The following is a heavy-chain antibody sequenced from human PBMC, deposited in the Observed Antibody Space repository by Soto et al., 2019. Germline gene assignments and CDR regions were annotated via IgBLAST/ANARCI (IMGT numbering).Heavy chain of an antibody. CDR1: GGTFSSYA. CDR2: IIPIFGTA. D-gene: IGHD5-12*01. Sequence: SVKVSCKASGGTFSSYAISWVRQAPGQGLEWMGGIIPIFGTANYAQKFQGRVTITADESTSTAYMELSSLRSEDTAVYYCAKVYSGYDSGAFDIWGQGTMVTVSS. V-gene: IGHV1-69*13. J-gene: IGHJ3*02. CDR3: AKVYSGYDSGAFDI.